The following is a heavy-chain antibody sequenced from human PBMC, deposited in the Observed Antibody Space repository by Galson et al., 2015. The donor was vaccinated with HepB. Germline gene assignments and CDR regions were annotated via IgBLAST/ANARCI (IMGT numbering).Heavy chain of an antibody. CDR3: AKDLPGDDFWSGYYPLNVGGIDY. V-gene: IGHV3-23*01. J-gene: IGHJ4*02. Sequence: SLRLSCAASGFTFSSYAMSWVRQAPGKGLEWVSAISGSGGSTYYADSVKGRFTISRDNSKNTLYLQMNSLRAEDTAVYYCAKDLPGDDFWSGYYPLNVGGIDYWGQGTLVTVSS. D-gene: IGHD3-3*01. CDR2: ISGSGGST. CDR1: GFTFSSYA.